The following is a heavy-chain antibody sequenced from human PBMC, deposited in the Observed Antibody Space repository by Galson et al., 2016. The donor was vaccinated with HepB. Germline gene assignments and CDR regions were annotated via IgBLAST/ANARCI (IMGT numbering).Heavy chain of an antibody. CDR1: GGSISSSHYY. D-gene: IGHD1-26*01. V-gene: IGHV4-39*01. CDR3: ATYLGGIVRASDY. Sequence: ETLSLTCTVSGGSISSSHYYCGWIRQPPGKGLEWIGNVYYNGSTYYNPSLKSRVTISVDTSKNQFSLKLTSVTAADTAVYYCATYLGGIVRASDYWGQGTLVTVSS. J-gene: IGHJ4*02. CDR2: VYYNGST.